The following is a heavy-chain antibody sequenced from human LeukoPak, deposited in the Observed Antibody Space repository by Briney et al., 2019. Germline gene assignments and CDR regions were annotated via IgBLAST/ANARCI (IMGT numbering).Heavy chain of an antibody. V-gene: IGHV3-7*01. D-gene: IGHD5-18*01. CDR1: GFTFSSYW. CDR2: IKEDGSER. J-gene: IGHJ3*02. CDR3: ARDIQRWAFDM. Sequence: GGSLRLSCAASGFTFSSYWMTWVRQAPGKGLEWVANIKEDGSERHYVDSVKGRFTISRDNAKNSLYLQMDSLRADDTAVYYCARDIQRWAFDMWGQGTMVTVSS.